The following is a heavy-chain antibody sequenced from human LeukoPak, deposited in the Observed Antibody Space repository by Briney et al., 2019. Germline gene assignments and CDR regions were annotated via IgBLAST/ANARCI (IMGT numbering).Heavy chain of an antibody. Sequence: SETLSLTCTVSGGSISSYYWSWIRQPPGKGLEWIGYICHRGSTNYNPSLKSRVTISVDTSKNQFSLKLSSVTAADTAVYYCASLHGYGSGRPWGQGTLVT. CDR1: GGSISSYY. D-gene: IGHD3-10*01. CDR3: ASLHGYGSGRP. J-gene: IGHJ5*02. CDR2: ICHRGST. V-gene: IGHV4-59*08.